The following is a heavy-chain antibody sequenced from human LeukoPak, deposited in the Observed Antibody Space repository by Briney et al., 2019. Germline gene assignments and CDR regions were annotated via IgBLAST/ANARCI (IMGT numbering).Heavy chain of an antibody. CDR3: AKDPLDTMIWFDY. CDR2: ISYDGSTK. Sequence: PGGSLRLSCAASGFTFSSYGMHWVRQAPGKGLEWVAVISYDGSTKYYADSVKGRFTISRDNSKNTLYLQMNSLRAEDTAVYYCAKDPLDTMIWFDYWGQGTLVIVSS. CDR1: GFTFSSYG. J-gene: IGHJ4*02. V-gene: IGHV3-30*18. D-gene: IGHD3-22*01.